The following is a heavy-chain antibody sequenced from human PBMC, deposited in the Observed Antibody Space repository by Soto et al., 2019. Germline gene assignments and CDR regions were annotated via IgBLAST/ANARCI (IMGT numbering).Heavy chain of an antibody. V-gene: IGHV3-11*03. J-gene: IGHJ6*02. Sequence: GGSLSLSCAASGFTFSDYYMSWIRQAPGKGLEWVSYIISSSSYTNYADSVKGRFTISRDNAKNSLYLQMNSLRAEDTAVYYCARNDIVATIGGQQTYYYGMDVWGQGTTVTVSS. CDR2: IISSSSYT. D-gene: IGHD5-12*01. CDR1: GFTFSDYY. CDR3: ARNDIVATIGGQQTYYYGMDV.